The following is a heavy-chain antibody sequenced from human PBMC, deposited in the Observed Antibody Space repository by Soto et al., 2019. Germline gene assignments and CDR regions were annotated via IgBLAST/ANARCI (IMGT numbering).Heavy chain of an antibody. CDR2: IYHSGST. J-gene: IGHJ6*02. Sequence: QLQLQESGSGLVKPSQTLSLTCAVSGGSISSGGYSWSWIRQPPGKGLEWIGYIYHSGSTYYNPSLKRRVHRAVDSSKNQFSLKLRSVTAADTAVYYCARGYCSGGSCYSDYYGMDVWGQGTTVTVSS. CDR3: ARGYCSGGSCYSDYYGMDV. CDR1: GGSISSGGYS. D-gene: IGHD2-15*01. V-gene: IGHV4-30-2*01.